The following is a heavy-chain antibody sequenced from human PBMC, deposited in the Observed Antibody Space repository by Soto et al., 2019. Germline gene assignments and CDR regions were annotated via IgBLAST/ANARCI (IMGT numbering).Heavy chain of an antibody. CDR1: GGSISSYY. D-gene: IGHD3-9*01. Sequence: QVQLQESGPGLVKSSETLSLTCTVSGGSISSYYWSWLRQSAGKGLEWIGRIYTSGSTNYNPSLKSRLTMSVDTSKNQFSLKLNSVTAADTAVYYCASNTYDILTDFDHLTAFDIW. J-gene: IGHJ3*02. CDR2: IYTSGST. CDR3: ASNTYDILTDFDHLTAFDI. V-gene: IGHV4-4*07.